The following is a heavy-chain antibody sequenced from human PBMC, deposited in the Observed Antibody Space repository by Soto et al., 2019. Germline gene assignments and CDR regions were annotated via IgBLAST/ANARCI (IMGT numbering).Heavy chain of an antibody. V-gene: IGHV4-59*08. Sequence: SETLSLTCTVSGGSITGYYWSWIRQPPGKGPEWIGNIHYSGSTNYNPSLKSRVTISVDTSKNQFSLRLSSVTAAETAVYYCARHSYDSNPHRYDPWGQGTLVTVSS. D-gene: IGHD4-4*01. CDR2: IHYSGST. CDR3: ARHSYDSNPHRYDP. J-gene: IGHJ5*02. CDR1: GGSITGYY.